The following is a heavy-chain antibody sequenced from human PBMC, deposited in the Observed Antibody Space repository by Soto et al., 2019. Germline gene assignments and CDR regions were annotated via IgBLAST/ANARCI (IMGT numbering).Heavy chain of an antibody. V-gene: IGHV3-30-3*01. CDR3: ARDTSVDGTEFDY. D-gene: IGHD6-19*01. CDR2: ISYDGSNK. Sequence: QVQLVESGGGVVQPGRSLRLSCAASGFTFSSYAMHWVRQAPGKGLEWVAVISYDGSNKYYADSVKGRFTISRDNSKNTLYLQMNSLRAEDTAVYYCARDTSVDGTEFDYWGQGTLVTVSS. J-gene: IGHJ4*02. CDR1: GFTFSSYA.